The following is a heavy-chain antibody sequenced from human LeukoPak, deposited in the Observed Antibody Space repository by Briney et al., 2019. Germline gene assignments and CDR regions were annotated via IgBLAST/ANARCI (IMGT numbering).Heavy chain of an antibody. D-gene: IGHD3-9*01. V-gene: IGHV4-34*01. Sequence: SETLSLTCAVYGGSFSGYYWSWIRQPPGKGLEWIGEINHSGSTSYNPSLKSRVTISVDTSKNQFSLKLSSVTAADTAVYYCARGRGPYYDILTGYSRPYFDYWGQGTLVTVSS. CDR1: GGSFSGYY. J-gene: IGHJ4*02. CDR3: ARGRGPYYDILTGYSRPYFDY. CDR2: INHSGST.